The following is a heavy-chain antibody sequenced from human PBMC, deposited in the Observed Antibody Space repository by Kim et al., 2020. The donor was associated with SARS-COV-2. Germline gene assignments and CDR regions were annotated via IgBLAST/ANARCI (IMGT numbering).Heavy chain of an antibody. CDR3: SRSEDY. Sequence: HDGSQIYNVDSVKGRFTISRDNAKNSLYLQMTSLGAEDTAVYYCSRSEDYWGQGTLVTVSS. CDR2: HDGSQI. J-gene: IGHJ4*02. V-gene: IGHV3-7*01.